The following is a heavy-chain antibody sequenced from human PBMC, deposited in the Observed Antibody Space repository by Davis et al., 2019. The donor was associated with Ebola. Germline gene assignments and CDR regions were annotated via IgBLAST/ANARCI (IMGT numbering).Heavy chain of an antibody. V-gene: IGHV3-30*18. D-gene: IGHD3-22*01. CDR2: ISYDGSNK. J-gene: IGHJ4*02. CDR3: AKIGGSSGYLDY. Sequence: GGSLRLSCAASGFTLSGYDMNWVRQAPGKGLEWVAVISYDGSNKYYADSVKGRFTISRDNSKNTLYLQMNSLRAEDTAVYYCAKIGGSSGYLDYWGQGTLVTVSS. CDR1: GFTLSGYD.